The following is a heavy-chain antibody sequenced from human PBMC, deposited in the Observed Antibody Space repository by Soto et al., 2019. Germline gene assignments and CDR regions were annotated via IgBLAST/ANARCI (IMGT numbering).Heavy chain of an antibody. J-gene: IGHJ6*01. CDR1: GFTFSSYG. V-gene: IGHV3-30*18. CDR3: AKDLAWFGEYTLDYGMDV. D-gene: IGHD3-10*01. CDR2: ISYDGSNK. Sequence: QVQLVESGGGVVQPGRSLRLSCAASGFTFSSYGMHWVRQAPGKGLEWVAVISYDGSNKYYADSVKGRFTISRDNSKNTLYLQMNSLRAEDTAVYYCAKDLAWFGEYTLDYGMDVW.